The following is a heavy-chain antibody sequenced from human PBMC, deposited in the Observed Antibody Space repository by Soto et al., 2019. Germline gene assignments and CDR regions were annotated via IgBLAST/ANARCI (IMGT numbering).Heavy chain of an antibody. CDR3: ARGAWGGYSYGYRGLQGRFDP. CDR2: INHSGST. V-gene: IGHV4-34*01. CDR1: GGSFSGYY. Sequence: SETLSLTCAVYGGSFSGYYWSWIRQPPGKGLEWIGEINHSGSTNYNPSLKSRVTISVDTSKNQFSLKLSSVTAADTAVYYCARGAWGGYSYGYRGLQGRFDPWGQGTLVTVSS. J-gene: IGHJ5*02. D-gene: IGHD5-18*01.